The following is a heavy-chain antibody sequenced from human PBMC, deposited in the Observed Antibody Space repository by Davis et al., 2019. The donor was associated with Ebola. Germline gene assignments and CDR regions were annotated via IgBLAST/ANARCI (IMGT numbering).Heavy chain of an antibody. V-gene: IGHV3-21*01. CDR3: ARGPYSYGYVDY. J-gene: IGHJ4*02. CDR1: GFTFSSYS. Sequence: PGGSLRLSCAASGFTFSSYSMNWVRQAPGKGLEWVSSISSSSSYIYYADSVKGRFTISRDNAKNSLYLQMNSLRAEDTAVYYCARGPYSYGYVDYWGQGTLVTVSS. CDR2: ISSSSSYI. D-gene: IGHD5-18*01.